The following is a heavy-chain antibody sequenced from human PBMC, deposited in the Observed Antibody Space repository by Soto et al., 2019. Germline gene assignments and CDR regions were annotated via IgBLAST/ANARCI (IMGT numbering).Heavy chain of an antibody. V-gene: IGHV3-53*01. D-gene: IGHD6-19*01. CDR1: GFTVSVNY. CDR2: IYSGGTA. CDR3: ARGIPVAGSHHYYGMDV. J-gene: IGHJ6*02. Sequence: GGSLRLSCAASGFTVSVNYMTWVRQAPGKGLEWVSVIYSGGTAHYADSVKGRFTISRDISKNTLYLQMNSLRGEDTAVYYCARGIPVAGSHHYYGMDVWGQGTTVTVSS.